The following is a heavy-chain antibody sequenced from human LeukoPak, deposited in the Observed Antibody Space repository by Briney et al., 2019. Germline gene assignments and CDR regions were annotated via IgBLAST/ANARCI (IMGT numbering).Heavy chain of an antibody. CDR3: ARPRSTALTDPFGI. J-gene: IGHJ3*02. D-gene: IGHD2-2*01. CDR1: GRSISSSTYY. V-gene: IGHV4-39*01. CDR2: IYYSGST. Sequence: AETLSLTCTVSGRSISSSTYYLGWLRQPPGKGLNWNGSIYYSGSTSYNPSLRSRVTISVDRSKNQFSLKLSSVTAADTSVYYCARPRSTALTDPFGIWGQGTMVTVSS.